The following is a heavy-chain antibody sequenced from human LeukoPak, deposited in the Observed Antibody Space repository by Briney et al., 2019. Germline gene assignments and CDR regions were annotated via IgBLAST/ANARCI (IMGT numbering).Heavy chain of an antibody. V-gene: IGHV4-39*01. J-gene: IGHJ3*02. CDR3: ASSIMIVVVSGAFDI. CDR2: IYYSGST. D-gene: IGHD3-22*01. CDR1: GGSISSSSYY. Sequence: SETLSLTCTVSGGSISSSSYYWGWSRQPPGKGLEWIGSIYYSGSTYYNPSLKSRVTISVDTSKNQFSLKLSSVTAADTAVYYCASSIMIVVVSGAFDIWGQGTMVTVSS.